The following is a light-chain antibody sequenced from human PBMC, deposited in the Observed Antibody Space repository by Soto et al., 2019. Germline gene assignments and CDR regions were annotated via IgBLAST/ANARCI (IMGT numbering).Light chain of an antibody. V-gene: IGLV2-14*01. CDR2: EVS. J-gene: IGLJ3*02. CDR1: SSDVGGYNH. Sequence: QSALTQPASVSGSPGQSIIISCTGTSSDVGGYNHVSWYQQHPGKAPKLIIYEVSNRPSGVSNRFSGSKSGNTASLTISGLQAEDEADYYCSSYTSSITRVFGGGTKLTVL. CDR3: SSYTSSITRV.